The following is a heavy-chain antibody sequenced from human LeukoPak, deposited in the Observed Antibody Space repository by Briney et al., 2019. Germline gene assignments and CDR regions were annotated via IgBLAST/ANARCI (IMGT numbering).Heavy chain of an antibody. J-gene: IGHJ4*02. CDR2: ISSDGHVE. Sequence: GGPLRLSCAASGFSFASYEMNWVRQAPRKGLEWVSHISSDGHVERYVDSVRGRFSMSRDNAKDLLFLQMNDLRAEDTAVYYCARDTLNGPFVISLDYWGQGALVTVSS. V-gene: IGHV3-48*03. CDR1: GFSFASYE. D-gene: IGHD3-9*01. CDR3: ARDTLNGPFVISLDY.